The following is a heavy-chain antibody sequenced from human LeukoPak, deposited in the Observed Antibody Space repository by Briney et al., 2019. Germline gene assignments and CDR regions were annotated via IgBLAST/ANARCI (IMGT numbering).Heavy chain of an antibody. CDR3: AKDRRFLSNYYDSGAYLDY. CDR1: GFTFSTYG. V-gene: IGHV3-30*02. CDR2: IRYDGSNK. Sequence: PGGALRLSCAASGFTFSTYGIHWVRQAPGKGLEGMTFIRYDGSNKYYADSVKGRFTVSRDNSKNTLYLQMNSLRAEDTAVYYCAKDRRFLSNYYDSGAYLDYWGQGTLVTVSS. D-gene: IGHD3-22*01. J-gene: IGHJ4*02.